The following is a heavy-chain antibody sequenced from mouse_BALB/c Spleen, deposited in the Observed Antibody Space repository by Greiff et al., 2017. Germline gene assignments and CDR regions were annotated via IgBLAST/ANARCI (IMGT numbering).Heavy chain of an antibody. D-gene: IGHD1-1*01. Sequence: EVQLQQSGPELVKPGASVKMSCKASGYTFTSYVMHWVKQKPGQGLEWIGYINPYNDGTKYNEKFKGKATLTSDKSSSTAYMELSSLTSEDSAVYYCAREATVVAPGFAYWGQGTLVTVSA. CDR1: GYTFTSYV. V-gene: IGHV1-14*01. CDR2: INPYNDGT. J-gene: IGHJ3*01. CDR3: AREATVVAPGFAY.